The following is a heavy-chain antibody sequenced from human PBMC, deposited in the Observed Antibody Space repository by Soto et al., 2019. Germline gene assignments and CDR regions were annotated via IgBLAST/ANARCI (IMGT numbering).Heavy chain of an antibody. J-gene: IGHJ6*03. CDR2: IIPIFGTA. CDR3: ARAGYSSGWYYYYYYMDV. V-gene: IGHV1-69*05. CDR1: GGTFSSYA. Sequence: SVKVSCKASGGTFSSYAISWVRQAPGQGLEWMGGIIPIFGTANYAQKFQGRVTITRNTSISTAYMELSSPRSEDTAVYYCARAGYSSGWYYYYYYMDVWGKGTTVTVSS. D-gene: IGHD6-19*01.